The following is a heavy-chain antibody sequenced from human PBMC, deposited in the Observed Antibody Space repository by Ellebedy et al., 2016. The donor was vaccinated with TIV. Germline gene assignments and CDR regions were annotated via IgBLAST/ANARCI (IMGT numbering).Heavy chain of an antibody. J-gene: IGHJ4*02. CDR2: IRLRSNDYAT. D-gene: IGHD2-15*01. CDR3: SRELIGYCSAGNCFDS. Sequence: GESLKISCAASGFSFSGSTMHWVRQASGKGLEWVGLIRLRSNDYATAYAASVKGRFTISRDDSENMAYLQMNSLETEDTAVYFCSRELIGYCSAGNCFDSWGQGTLVTVSS. V-gene: IGHV3-73*01. CDR1: GFSFSGST.